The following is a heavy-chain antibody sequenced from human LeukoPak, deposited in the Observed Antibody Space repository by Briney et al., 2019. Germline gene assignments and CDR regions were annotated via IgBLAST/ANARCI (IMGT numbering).Heavy chain of an antibody. CDR1: GYTFTGYY. Sequence: ASVKVSCKASGYTFTGYYMHWVRQAPGQGLEWMGWINPNSGGTNYAQKFQGRVTMTRDTSISTAYMELSRLRSDDTAVYYCATLLWFGELYGSDYWGQGTLVTVSS. J-gene: IGHJ4*02. D-gene: IGHD3-10*01. CDR2: INPNSGGT. CDR3: ATLLWFGELYGSDY. V-gene: IGHV1-2*02.